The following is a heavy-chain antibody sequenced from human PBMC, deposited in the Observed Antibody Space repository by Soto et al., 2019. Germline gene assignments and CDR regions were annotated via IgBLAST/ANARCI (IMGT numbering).Heavy chain of an antibody. V-gene: IGHV3-43*01. D-gene: IGHD6-13*01. J-gene: IGHJ5*02. CDR1: GFTFDDYT. Sequence: GGSLRLSCAASGFTFDDYTMHWVRQAPGKGLEWVSLISWDGGSTYYADSVKGRFTISRDNSKNSLYLQMNSLRTEDTALYYCAKDSFRGGSSWYMSTYWNWFDPWGQGTLVTVSS. CDR2: ISWDGGST. CDR3: AKDSFRGGSSWYMSTYWNWFDP.